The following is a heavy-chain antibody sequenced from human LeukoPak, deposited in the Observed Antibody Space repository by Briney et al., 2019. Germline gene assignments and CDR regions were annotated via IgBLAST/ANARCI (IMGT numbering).Heavy chain of an antibody. CDR1: GFTFSSYA. CDR2: ISYDGSNK. D-gene: IGHD3-22*01. CDR3: VRDAVDSSTH. V-gene: IGHV3-30-3*01. Sequence: GGSLRLSCAASGFTFSSYAMHWVRQAPGKGLEWVAVISYDGSNKYYADSVKGRFTISRDNSKNTLYLQMNSLRAEDTAVYYCVRDAVDSSTHWGQGTLVTVSS. J-gene: IGHJ4*02.